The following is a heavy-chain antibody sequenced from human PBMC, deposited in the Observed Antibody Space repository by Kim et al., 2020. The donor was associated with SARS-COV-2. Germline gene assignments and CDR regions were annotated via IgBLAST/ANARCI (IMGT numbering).Heavy chain of an antibody. Sequence: SLKSRVTISVDTSKNQFSLKLSSVTAADTAVYYCARRRLEEQQLLGYFDYWGQGTLVTVSS. V-gene: IGHV4-39*01. D-gene: IGHD6-13*01. CDR3: ARRRLEEQQLLGYFDY. J-gene: IGHJ4*02.